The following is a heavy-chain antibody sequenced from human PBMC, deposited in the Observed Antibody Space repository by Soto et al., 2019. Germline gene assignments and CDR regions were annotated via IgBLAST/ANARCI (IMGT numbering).Heavy chain of an antibody. CDR3: ARDYRVAGTCDY. CDR1: GFTFSSYS. CDR2: ISSSSTI. D-gene: IGHD6-19*01. Sequence: ESGGGLVQPGGSLRLSCAASGFTFSSYSMNWVRQAPGKGLEWVSYISSSSTIYYADSVKGRFTISRDNAKNSLYLQMNSLRDEDTAVYYCARDYRVAGTCDYWGQGTLVTVSS. J-gene: IGHJ4*02. V-gene: IGHV3-48*02.